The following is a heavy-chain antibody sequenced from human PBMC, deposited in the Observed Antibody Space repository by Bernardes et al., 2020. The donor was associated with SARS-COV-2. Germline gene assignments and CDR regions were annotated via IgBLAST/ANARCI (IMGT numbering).Heavy chain of an antibody. CDR3: ARSIKASIISTSWYILDY. CDR2: IYPGDFDT. CDR1: GYSFSSYW. D-gene: IGHD6-13*01. Sequence: GESLKISCKGSGYSFSSYWIGWVRQMPGKGLEWMGMIYPGDFDTRYSPSFQGQVIISADKSVSTAYLQWSSLEASDTGMYYCARSIKASIISTSWYILDYWGQGTLVTVSS. J-gene: IGHJ4*02. V-gene: IGHV5-51*01.